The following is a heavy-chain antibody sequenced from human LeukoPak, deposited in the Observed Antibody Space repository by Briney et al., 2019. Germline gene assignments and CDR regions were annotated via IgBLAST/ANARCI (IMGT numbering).Heavy chain of an antibody. CDR2: ITSNGGST. CDR1: GFTFSIYA. D-gene: IGHD3-10*01. Sequence: GGSLRLSCAASGFTFSIYAMHWVREAPGKRLEYVSSITSNGGSTYYAHSVKGRFTISRDNSKNTLYLQMGSLRAEDMAVYYCARASSGYFGYWGQGTLVTVSS. CDR3: ARASSGYFGY. V-gene: IGHV3-64*01. J-gene: IGHJ4*02.